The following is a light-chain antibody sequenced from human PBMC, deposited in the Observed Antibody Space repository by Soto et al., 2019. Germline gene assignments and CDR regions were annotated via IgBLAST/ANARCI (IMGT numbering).Light chain of an antibody. V-gene: IGKV3-20*01. CDR3: EQYGSSSGT. CDR2: DAS. CDR1: HSVTSSD. Sequence: EVVLTQSPGTLSFSPGERATLSCRASHSVTSSDLGWYQQIPGRAPRLLTYDASSRATGIPDRFSGSGSGKDFTLTIRRLDPEDFAVYCCEQYGSSSGTCGQGTKVDIK. J-gene: IGKJ1*01.